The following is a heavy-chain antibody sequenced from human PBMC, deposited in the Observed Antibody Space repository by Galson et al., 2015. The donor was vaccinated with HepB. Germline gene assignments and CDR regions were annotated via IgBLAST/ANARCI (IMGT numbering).Heavy chain of an antibody. Sequence: SVKVSCKASGGSFSTFPVSWLRQAPGQGLEWMGGIIPMFGAANYAQKFQGRVTITADESTSTVYMELSSLRSEDTAVYYCARGLVDTAMINIGYWGQGTLVTVSS. CDR3: ARGLVDTAMINIGY. CDR1: GGSFSTFP. J-gene: IGHJ4*02. CDR2: IIPMFGAA. D-gene: IGHD5-18*01. V-gene: IGHV1-69*13.